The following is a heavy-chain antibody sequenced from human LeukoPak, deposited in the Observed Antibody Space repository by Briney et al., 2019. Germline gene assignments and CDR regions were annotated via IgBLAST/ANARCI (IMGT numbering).Heavy chain of an antibody. CDR3: AKVPRFLGYRYYFDY. CDR2: ISGSGGST. J-gene: IGHJ4*02. V-gene: IGHV3-23*01. Sequence: PGGSLRLSCAASGFTFSSYAMSWVRQAPGKGLEWVSAISGSGGSTYYADSVKGRFTISRDNSKNTLYLQMNSLRAEDTAVYYCAKVPRFLGYRYYFDYWGQGTLVTVSS. D-gene: IGHD3-16*02. CDR1: GFTFSSYA.